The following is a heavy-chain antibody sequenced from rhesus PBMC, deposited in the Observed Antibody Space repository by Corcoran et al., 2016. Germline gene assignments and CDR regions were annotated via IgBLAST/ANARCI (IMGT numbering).Heavy chain of an antibody. D-gene: IGHD4-29*01. Sequence: QVQLQESGPGLVRASETLSLTCAVSGASISSYWRSWIRHTPGKGLEWFGEIAGNSCNTYFNASLKSRVSISSDASRNQLSLRLSSVTAADTAIYYCARVDYGTKYHYYGFDSWGQGVVVTVSS. J-gene: IGHJ6*01. V-gene: IGHV4-80*01. CDR3: ARVDYGTKYHYYGFDS. CDR2: IAGNSCNT. CDR1: GASISSYW.